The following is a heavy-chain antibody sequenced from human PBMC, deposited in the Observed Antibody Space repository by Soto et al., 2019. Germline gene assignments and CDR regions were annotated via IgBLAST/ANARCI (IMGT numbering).Heavy chain of an antibody. CDR2: IYYSGST. CDR3: VKSDWHHEYLYSY. J-gene: IGHJ1*01. CDR1: GGSISSGGYY. V-gene: IGHV4-31*03. Sequence: TSETLSLTCTVSGGSISSGGYYWSWIRQHPGKGLEWIGYIYYSGSTYYNPSLKSRVTISVDTSKNQFTLKLSSVTAADTAVYYCVKSDWHHEYLYSYSGQGTLVLVSS. D-gene: IGHD2-21*01.